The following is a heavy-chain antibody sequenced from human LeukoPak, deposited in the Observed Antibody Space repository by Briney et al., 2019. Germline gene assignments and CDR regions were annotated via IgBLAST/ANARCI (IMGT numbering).Heavy chain of an antibody. CDR1: GFTFSSYG. J-gene: IGHJ4*02. CDR3: ARSVDVDY. CDR2: IWYDGSNK. D-gene: IGHD5-24*01. Sequence: AGGSLRLSCAASGFTFSSYGMHWVRQAPGKGLEWVAVIWYDGSNKYYADSVKGRFTISRDKAKNSLYLQMNALRAEDTAVYYCARSVDVDYWGQGILVTVSP. V-gene: IGHV3-33*01.